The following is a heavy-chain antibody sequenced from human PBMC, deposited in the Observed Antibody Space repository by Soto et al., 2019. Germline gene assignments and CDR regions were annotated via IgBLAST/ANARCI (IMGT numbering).Heavy chain of an antibody. Sequence: PGGSLRLSCAASGFTFSSYGMSWVRQAPGKGLEWVSAISGSGGSTYYADSVKGRFTISRDNSKNTLYLQMNSLRAEDTAVYYCASPKDIVVVVAAIWGQGTMVTVSS. J-gene: IGHJ3*02. D-gene: IGHD2-15*01. CDR1: GFTFSSYG. CDR2: ISGSGGST. V-gene: IGHV3-23*01. CDR3: ASPKDIVVVVAAI.